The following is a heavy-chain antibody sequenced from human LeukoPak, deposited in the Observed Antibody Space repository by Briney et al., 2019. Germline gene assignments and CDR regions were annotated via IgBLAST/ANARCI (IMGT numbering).Heavy chain of an antibody. J-gene: IGHJ4*02. D-gene: IGHD6-13*01. Sequence: GGSLRLSCAASGFSFSTYSMNWVRQAPGKGLEWVSSISSNSRYIYYADSMRGRFTISRDNAKNSLYLQMNSLKPEDTAVYYCARVAEAAALDSWGQGTLVTVSS. CDR3: ARVAEAAALDS. CDR1: GFSFSTYS. CDR2: ISSNSRYI. V-gene: IGHV3-21*06.